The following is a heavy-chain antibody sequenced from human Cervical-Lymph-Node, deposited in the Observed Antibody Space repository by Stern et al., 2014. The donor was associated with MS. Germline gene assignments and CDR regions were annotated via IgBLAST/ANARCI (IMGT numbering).Heavy chain of an antibody. CDR3: TKAWDS. Sequence: QVQLVQSGAEVKKPGASVKVSCKTSGYTFTSDDINWVRQASGQGLEWMGWMNPDSGDTGYAQKFQGRLTITRDTSISTAYMELTTLRSEDTAVYYCTKAWDSWCQGTLVIVSS. CDR2: MNPDSGDT. J-gene: IGHJ4*02. CDR1: GYTFTSDD. V-gene: IGHV1-8*01.